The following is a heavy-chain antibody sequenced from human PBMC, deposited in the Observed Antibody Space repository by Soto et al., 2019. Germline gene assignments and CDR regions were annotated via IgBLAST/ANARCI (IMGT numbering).Heavy chain of an antibody. CDR3: ARGRKEYSSSWYLD. CDR1: GGSFSGYC. V-gene: IGHV4-34*01. CDR2: VDHSGST. J-gene: IGHJ4*02. Sequence: QVQLQQWGAGLLKPSETLSLTCAVYGGSFSGYCWSWIRQPPGKGLEWIGEVDHSGSTNYNPSLKSRVTLSVDTSKNQFSLRLSSVTAAATAVYYGARGRKEYSSSWYLDWGQGTLVTVSS. D-gene: IGHD6-13*01.